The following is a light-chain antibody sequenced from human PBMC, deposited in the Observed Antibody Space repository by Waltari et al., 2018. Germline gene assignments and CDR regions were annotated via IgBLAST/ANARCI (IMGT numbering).Light chain of an antibody. J-gene: IGLJ3*02. CDR3: QIGGHGTWV. CDR2: VNSDGSH. CDR1: SGHTTNI. V-gene: IGLV4-69*01. Sequence: QLVLTQSPSASASLGASVKLTCTLSSGHTTNIIAWLQQKPEKGPRYLMKVNSDGSHNKGVEIPDRFSGSSSGAERYLTISSLQSEDEADYYCQIGGHGTWVFGGGTRLTVL.